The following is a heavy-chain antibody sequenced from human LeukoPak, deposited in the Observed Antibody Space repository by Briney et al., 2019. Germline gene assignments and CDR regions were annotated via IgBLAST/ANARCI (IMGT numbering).Heavy chain of an antibody. Sequence: GGSLRLSCAASGFTFTNYAMSWVRQAPGKGLEWVANIKQDGSEKYFVDSVKGRFTISRDNAKNSLYLQMNSLRVDDTAVYYCARSRSVVLITPLGYWGQGTLVTVSS. CDR2: IKQDGSEK. V-gene: IGHV3-7*01. CDR3: ARSRSVVLITPLGY. D-gene: IGHD3-22*01. J-gene: IGHJ4*02. CDR1: GFTFTNYA.